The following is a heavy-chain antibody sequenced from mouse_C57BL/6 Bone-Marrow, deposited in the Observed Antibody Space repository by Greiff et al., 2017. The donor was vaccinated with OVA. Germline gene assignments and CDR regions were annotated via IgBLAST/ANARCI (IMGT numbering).Heavy chain of an antibody. CDR2: ISSGGSYT. CDR1: GFTFSSYG. Sequence: EVKLMESGGDLVKPGGSLKLSCAASGFTFSSYGMSWVRQTPDKRLEWVATISSGGSYTYYPDSVKGRFTISRDNAKNTLYLQMSSLKSEDTAMYYCVGGYAMDYWGQGTSVTVSS. J-gene: IGHJ4*01. D-gene: IGHD3-3*01. V-gene: IGHV5-6*01. CDR3: VGGYAMDY.